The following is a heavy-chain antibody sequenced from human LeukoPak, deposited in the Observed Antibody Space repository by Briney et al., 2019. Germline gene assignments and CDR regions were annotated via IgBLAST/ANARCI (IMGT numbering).Heavy chain of an antibody. Sequence: GGSLRLSCEASGFTFTTYSMTWVRQAPGKGLEWVSIISSGSSAILSADALKGRFTISRDDAKNLLYLDMNSLRAEDTAVYYCARGHTAVTRHFDFWGQGTLVTVSS. D-gene: IGHD4-17*01. CDR1: GFTFTTYS. CDR2: ISSGSSAI. CDR3: ARGHTAVTRHFDF. J-gene: IGHJ4*02. V-gene: IGHV3-21*01.